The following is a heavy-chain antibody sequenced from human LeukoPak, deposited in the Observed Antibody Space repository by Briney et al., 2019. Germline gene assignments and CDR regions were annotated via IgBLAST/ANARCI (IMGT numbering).Heavy chain of an antibody. V-gene: IGHV3-21*06. CDR1: GFSFSSYS. J-gene: IGHJ4*02. Sequence: GGSLRLSCAASGFSFSSYSMNWVRQAPGKGLEWVSSISSGSRYIYIADSVHSRLTISRDNAKSSLYLQMTSLRAKDTAVYYCATSYFYERSGYLGYFDYWGQGSLVTVSS. CDR3: ATSYFYERSGYLGYFDY. D-gene: IGHD3-22*01. CDR2: ISSGSRYI.